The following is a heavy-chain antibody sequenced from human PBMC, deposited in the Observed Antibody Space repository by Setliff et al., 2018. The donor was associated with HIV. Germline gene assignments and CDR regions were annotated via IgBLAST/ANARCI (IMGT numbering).Heavy chain of an antibody. CDR3: AGGFPKYNFRLFDS. D-gene: IGHD1-1*01. CDR2: IDHGGSP. Sequence: SETLSLTCAVYGRSLSIYFWTWIRQSPGKGLEWIGEIDHGGSPTYNPSFKSQVSISLDTANKQFSLTLNSLTAADSALYFCAGGFPKYNFRLFDSWGQGTLVTVSS. CDR1: GRSLSIYF. J-gene: IGHJ5*01. V-gene: IGHV4-34*01.